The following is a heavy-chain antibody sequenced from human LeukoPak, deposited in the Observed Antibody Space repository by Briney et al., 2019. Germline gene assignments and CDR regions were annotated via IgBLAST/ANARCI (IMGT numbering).Heavy chain of an antibody. D-gene: IGHD3-3*01. J-gene: IGHJ4*02. V-gene: IGHV3-48*04. Sequence: PGGSLRLSCAASGFTFSSYSMNWVRQAPGKGLEWVSYISSSSSTIYYADSVKGRFTISRDNAKNTVYLQMNSLRAEDTALYFCARGLSVGVAYGDYWGQGTLATVSS. CDR2: ISSSSSTI. CDR3: ARGLSVGVAYGDY. CDR1: GFTFSSYS.